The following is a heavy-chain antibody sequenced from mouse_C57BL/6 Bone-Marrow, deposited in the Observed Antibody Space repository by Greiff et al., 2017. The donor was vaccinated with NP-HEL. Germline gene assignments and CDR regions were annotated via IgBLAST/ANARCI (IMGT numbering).Heavy chain of an antibody. D-gene: IGHD2-1*01. CDR1: GYTFTDYY. J-gene: IGHJ4*01. Sequence: EVQLQQSGPELVKPGASVKISCKASGYTFTDYYMNWVKQSHGKSLEWIGDINPNNGGTSYNQKFKGKATLTVDKSSSTAYMELRSLTSEDSAVYYCSRNYYGNYMDYWGKGTSVTVSS. V-gene: IGHV1-26*01. CDR2: INPNNGGT. CDR3: SRNYYGNYMDY.